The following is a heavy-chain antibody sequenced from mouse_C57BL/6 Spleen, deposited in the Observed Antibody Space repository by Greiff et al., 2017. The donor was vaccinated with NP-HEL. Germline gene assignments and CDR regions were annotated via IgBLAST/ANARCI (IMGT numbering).Heavy chain of an antibody. J-gene: IGHJ2*01. Sequence: QVQLQQSGPELVKHGASVKISCKASGYAFSSSWMNWVKQRPGKGLEWIGRIYPGDGDTNYNGKFKGKATLTADKSSSTAYMQLSSLTSEDSAVYFCAREEGYWGQGTTLTVSS. CDR3: AREEGY. CDR2: IYPGDGDT. V-gene: IGHV1-82*01. CDR1: GYAFSSSW.